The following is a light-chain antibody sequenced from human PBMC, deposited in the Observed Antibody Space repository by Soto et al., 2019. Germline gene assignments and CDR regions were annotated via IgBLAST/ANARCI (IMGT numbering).Light chain of an antibody. J-gene: IGKJ1*01. Sequence: IVITQSPATLSVSPGERATLSCRASQSVSSNLAWYQQKPGQAPGLLIYGASTRATGIPARFSGSGSGTEFTLTISSLQSEDFAVYYCQQYNNWRTFGQGTKVDIK. CDR3: QQYNNWRT. CDR2: GAS. CDR1: QSVSSN. V-gene: IGKV3-15*01.